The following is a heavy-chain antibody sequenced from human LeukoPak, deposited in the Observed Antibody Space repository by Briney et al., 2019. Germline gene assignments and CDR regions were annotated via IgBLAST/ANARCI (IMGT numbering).Heavy chain of an antibody. D-gene: IGHD3-10*01. V-gene: IGHV4-34*01. CDR1: GGSFSGYY. CDR3: ARGAYGSGSYGDAFDI. Sequence: SETLSLTCAVYGGSFSGYYWTWIRQPPGKGLEWIGEISHDGVTNYNPSLKSRVAISVDTSKNQFSLKLSSVTAADTAVYYCARGAYGSGSYGDAFDIWGQGTMVTVSS. J-gene: IGHJ3*02. CDR2: ISHDGVT.